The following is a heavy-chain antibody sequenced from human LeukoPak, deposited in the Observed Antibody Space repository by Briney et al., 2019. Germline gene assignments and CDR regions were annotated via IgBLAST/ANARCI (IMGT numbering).Heavy chain of an antibody. CDR1: GFTFSSYA. CDR3: ARAQSPFNVDTAMARY. V-gene: IGHV3-30-3*01. J-gene: IGHJ4*02. D-gene: IGHD5-18*01. CDR2: ISYDGSNK. Sequence: GGSLRLSCAASGFTFSSYAMHWVRQAPGKGLEWVAVISYDGSNKYYADSVKGRFTISRDNSKNTLYLQMNSLRAEGTAVYYCARAQSPFNVDTAMARYWGQGTLVTVSS.